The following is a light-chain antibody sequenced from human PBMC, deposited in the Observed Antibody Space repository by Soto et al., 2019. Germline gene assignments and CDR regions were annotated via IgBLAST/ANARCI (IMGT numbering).Light chain of an antibody. V-gene: IGKV1-33*01. CDR3: QQYYGPPPLP. Sequence: DIQMTQSPSSLSASIGDRVTITCQASQNITNNLSWYQQKPGKAPNLLIYHASKLAKGVTSRFSASGSGTDFSFIINSLQREDLATYYCQQYYGPPPLPFGQGTRLEIX. CDR1: QNITNN. CDR2: HAS. J-gene: IGKJ5*01.